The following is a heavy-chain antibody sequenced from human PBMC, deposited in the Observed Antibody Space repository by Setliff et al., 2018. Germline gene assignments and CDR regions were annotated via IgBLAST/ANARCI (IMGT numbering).Heavy chain of an antibody. Sequence: GASVKVSCKASGYTFTSYGISWVRQAPGQGLEWMGWNSVYAREFQGRVTMTIDTPTTTVYMEVASLRSDDTAVYYCVRGPGPSVVVAMPFDRWGQGTLVTVSS. J-gene: IGHJ4*02. D-gene: IGHD5-12*01. CDR1: GYTFTSYG. CDR3: VRGPGPSVVVAMPFDR. V-gene: IGHV1-18*01. CDR2: NSV.